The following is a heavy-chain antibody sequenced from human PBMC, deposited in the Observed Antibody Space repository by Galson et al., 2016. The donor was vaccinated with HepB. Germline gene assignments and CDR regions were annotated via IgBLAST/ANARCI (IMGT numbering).Heavy chain of an antibody. CDR3: ARGGTTVAPKYYFGLDV. V-gene: IGHV4-30-2*01. J-gene: IGHJ6*02. D-gene: IGHD1-1*01. CDR2: TFDSGST. Sequence: PLSLTCAVSGGSISSGHYSWTWIRQPPGKALELIGFTFDSGSTSYNPSLESRVTMSLDRSKNHFSLKLSSVTAADTAVYYCARGGTTVAPKYYFGLDVWGQGTTVTVSS. CDR1: GGSISSGHYS.